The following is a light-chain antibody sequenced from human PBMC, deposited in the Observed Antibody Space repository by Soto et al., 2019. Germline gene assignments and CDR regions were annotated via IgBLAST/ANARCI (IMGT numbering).Light chain of an antibody. CDR1: QSVSSSY. Sequence: VLTQSPANLSLSPGESATLSCRASQSVSSSYLAWYQQKPGQAPRLLIYGASTRATGIPDRFSGSGSGTDFSLTISRLEPEDFAVYYCQQYGKSPQITFGQGTRLEIK. CDR2: GAS. V-gene: IGKV3-20*01. CDR3: QQYGKSPQIT. J-gene: IGKJ5*01.